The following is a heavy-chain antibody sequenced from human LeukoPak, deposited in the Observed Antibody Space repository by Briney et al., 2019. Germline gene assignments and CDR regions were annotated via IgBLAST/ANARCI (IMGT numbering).Heavy chain of an antibody. Sequence: PGGSLRLSCAASGFTFSSYAMSWVRQAPGKGLEWVSAVSGSGGSTYYADSVKGRFTISRDNSKNTLYLQMNSLRAEDTAVYYCAKDVFYYRAGIGGATLDYWGQGTLVTVSS. V-gene: IGHV3-23*01. CDR2: VSGSGGST. CDR1: GFTFSSYA. CDR3: AKDVFYYRAGIGGATLDY. D-gene: IGHD1-26*01. J-gene: IGHJ4*02.